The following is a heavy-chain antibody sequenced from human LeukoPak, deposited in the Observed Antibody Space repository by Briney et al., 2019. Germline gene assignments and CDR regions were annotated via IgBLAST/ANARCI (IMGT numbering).Heavy chain of an antibody. CDR2: ISHYENA. Sequence: PSQTLSLTCTVSGDSISSGGYFWSWIRQPPGKGLEWIGYISHYENAYYNPSLSSRVTMSVDKSKNQVSLKITSVTAADTAIYYCARDGYNSAPFDYWGPGTLVTVSS. CDR1: GDSISSGGYF. CDR3: ARDGYNSAPFDY. V-gene: IGHV4-30-2*01. J-gene: IGHJ4*02. D-gene: IGHD5-24*01.